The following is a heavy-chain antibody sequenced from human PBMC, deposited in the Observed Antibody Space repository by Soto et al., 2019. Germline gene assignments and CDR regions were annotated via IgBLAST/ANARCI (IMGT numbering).Heavy chain of an antibody. CDR2: IYSGGST. CDR3: ARAGGGMSARRIYYYYGMDV. J-gene: IGHJ6*02. Sequence: GGSLRLSCAASGFTVSSNYMSWVRQAPGKXLEWVSVIYSGGSTYYADSVKGRFTISRDNSKNTLYLQMNSLRAEDTAVYYCARAGGGMSARRIYYYYGMDVWGQGTTVTVSS. CDR1: GFTVSSNY. D-gene: IGHD6-6*01. V-gene: IGHV3-53*01.